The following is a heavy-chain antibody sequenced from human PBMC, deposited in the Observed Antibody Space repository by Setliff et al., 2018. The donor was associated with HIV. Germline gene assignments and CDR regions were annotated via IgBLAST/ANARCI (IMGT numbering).Heavy chain of an antibody. Sequence: SVKVSCKASGGTFISYAFTLVRQAPGQGLEWMGGFTPILGIPTYAQKFQGRVTITADTSTSTAYMELSSLRSEDTAVYYCARGWMATLNGPIGYWGQGTLVTVS. CDR1: GGTFISYA. CDR3: ARGWMATLNGPIGY. J-gene: IGHJ4*02. CDR2: FTPILGIP. D-gene: IGHD5-12*01. V-gene: IGHV1-69*10.